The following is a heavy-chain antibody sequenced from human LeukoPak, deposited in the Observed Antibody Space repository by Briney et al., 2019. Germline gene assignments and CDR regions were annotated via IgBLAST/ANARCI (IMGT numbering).Heavy chain of an antibody. Sequence: GGSLRLSCAASGFTFSSYWMSWVRQAPGKGLEWVANINQDGSEKYYVDSVKGRFTISRDNAKNSQYLQMNSLRVEDTAVYYCASRSSVAGSGPGWGQGTLVTVSS. V-gene: IGHV3-7*01. CDR3: ASRSSVAGSGPG. CDR1: GFTFSSYW. CDR2: INQDGSEK. J-gene: IGHJ4*02. D-gene: IGHD6-13*01.